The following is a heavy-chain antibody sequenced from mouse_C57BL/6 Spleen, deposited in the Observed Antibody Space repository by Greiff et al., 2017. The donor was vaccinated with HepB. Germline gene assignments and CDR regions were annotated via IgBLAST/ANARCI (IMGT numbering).Heavy chain of an antibody. CDR2: IYPRSGNT. V-gene: IGHV1-81*01. J-gene: IGHJ1*03. CDR1: GYTFTSYG. CDR3: ARLPQGYFDV. Sequence: VQLQQSGAELARPGASVKLSCKASGYTFTSYGISWVKQRTGQGLEWIGEIYPRSGNTYYNEKFKGKATLTADKSSSTAYMELRSLTSEDSAVYFCARLPQGYFDVWGTRTTVTVSS.